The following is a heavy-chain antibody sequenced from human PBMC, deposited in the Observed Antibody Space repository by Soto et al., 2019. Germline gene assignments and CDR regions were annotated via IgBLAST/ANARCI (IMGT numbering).Heavy chain of an antibody. J-gene: IGHJ4*02. D-gene: IGHD3-22*01. V-gene: IGHV1-3*01. CDR3: ATRGGYYDSSGYYNDY. Sequence: QVQLVQSGAEVKKPGASVKVSCKASGYTFTSYAMHWVRQAPGQRLEWMGWINAGNGNTKYSQKFQGRVTITRDTSASTAYMELSSLRSEDTAVYYCATRGGYYDSSGYYNDYWGQGTLVTVSS. CDR1: GYTFTSYA. CDR2: INAGNGNT.